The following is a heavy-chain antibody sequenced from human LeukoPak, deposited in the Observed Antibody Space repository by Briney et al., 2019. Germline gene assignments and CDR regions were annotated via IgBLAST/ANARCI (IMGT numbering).Heavy chain of an antibody. Sequence: SETLSLTCAVSGDSISHYYWSWIRQPPGKGLEWIGYIYYSGSTKYNPSLKSRLIISVDTSKNQFSLKLTSVTAADTAVYYCARVHYYGSGLSSYFDYWGQGTLVTVSS. J-gene: IGHJ4*02. V-gene: IGHV4-59*01. D-gene: IGHD3-10*01. CDR2: IYYSGST. CDR3: ARVHYYGSGLSSYFDY. CDR1: GDSISHYY.